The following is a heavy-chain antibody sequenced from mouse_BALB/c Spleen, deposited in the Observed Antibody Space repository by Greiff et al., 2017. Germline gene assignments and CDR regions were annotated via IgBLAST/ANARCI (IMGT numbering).Heavy chain of an antibody. D-gene: IGHD1-1*02. V-gene: IGHV2-4-1*01. Sequence: QVQLQQSGPGLVQPSQSLSITCTVSGFSLTSYGVHWVRQSPGKGLEWLGVIWSGGSTAYNAAFISRLSISKDNSKSQVFFKMNSLQADDTAIYYCARNDGGNYPVGFAYWGQGTLVTVSA. J-gene: IGHJ3*01. CDR2: IWSGGST. CDR3: ARNDGGNYPVGFAY. CDR1: GFSLTSYG.